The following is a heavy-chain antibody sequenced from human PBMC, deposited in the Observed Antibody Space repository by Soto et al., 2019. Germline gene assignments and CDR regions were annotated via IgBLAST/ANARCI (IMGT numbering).Heavy chain of an antibody. Sequence: QVQLVQSGAEVKKPGSSVKVSCKASGGTFSSYAISWVRQAPVQGLEWLGGIIPTLGTANYAQKFQGRGTITADESTSTAYMELSSLRSEDTAVYYCARTAVVGARWDWFDPWGQGTLVTVSS. D-gene: IGHD1-26*01. J-gene: IGHJ5*02. CDR1: GGTFSSYA. CDR2: IIPTLGTA. CDR3: ARTAVVGARWDWFDP. V-gene: IGHV1-69*12.